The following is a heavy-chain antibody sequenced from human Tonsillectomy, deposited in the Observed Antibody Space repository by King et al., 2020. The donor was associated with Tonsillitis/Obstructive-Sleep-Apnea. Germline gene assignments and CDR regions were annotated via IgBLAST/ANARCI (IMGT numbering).Heavy chain of an antibody. J-gene: IGHJ4*02. Sequence: VQLVESGGGLVKPGGSLRLSCAGSGFTFSSYAMSWVRQAPGEGLEWVSAISGRGTSTYYADSVKGRLTISRDNSKNTLYLQINSLRAEDTAVYYCAKEPLWFEELSPSAFWGQGTLVTVSS. CDR3: AKEPLWFEELSPSAF. D-gene: IGHD3-10*01. CDR2: ISGRGTST. V-gene: IGHV3-23*04. CDR1: GFTFSSYA.